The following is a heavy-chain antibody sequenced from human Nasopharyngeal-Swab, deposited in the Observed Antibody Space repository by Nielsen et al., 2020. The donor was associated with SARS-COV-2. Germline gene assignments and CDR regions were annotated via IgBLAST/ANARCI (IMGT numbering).Heavy chain of an antibody. CDR2: ISSSSSTI. J-gene: IGHJ4*02. Sequence: GESLKISCAASGFTFSSYSMNWVRQAPGKGLEWVSYISSSSSTIYYADSVKGRFTISRDKAKNSLYLQMNSLRAEDTAVYYCARVAARYYFDYWGQGTLVTVSS. CDR3: ARVAARYYFDY. D-gene: IGHD6-13*01. V-gene: IGHV3-48*01. CDR1: GFTFSSYS.